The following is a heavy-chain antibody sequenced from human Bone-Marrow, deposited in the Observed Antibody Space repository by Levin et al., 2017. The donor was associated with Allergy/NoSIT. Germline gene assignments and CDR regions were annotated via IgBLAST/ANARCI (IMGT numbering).Heavy chain of an antibody. D-gene: IGHD2-2*01. CDR3: AKASLCSSTSCYYYYGMDV. J-gene: IGHJ6*02. V-gene: IGHV3-30*18. CDR1: GFTFSSYG. Sequence: SCAASGFTFSSYGMHWVRQAPGKGLEWVAVISYDGSNKYYADSVKGRFTISRDNSKNTLYLQMNSLRAEDTAVYYCAKASLCSSTSCYYYYGMDVWGQGTTVTVSS. CDR2: ISYDGSNK.